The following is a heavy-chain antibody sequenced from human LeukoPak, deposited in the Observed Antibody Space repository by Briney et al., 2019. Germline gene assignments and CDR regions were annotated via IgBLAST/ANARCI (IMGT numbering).Heavy chain of an antibody. D-gene: IGHD4-17*01. Sequence: PSETLSLTCAVYGGSFSGYYWSWLRQPPGKGLEWIGEINHSGSTNYNPSLKSRVTISVDTSKNQFSLKLSSVTAADTAVYCCARNGGMTTVTTRGALDYWGQGTLVTVSS. CDR1: GGSFSGYY. J-gene: IGHJ4*02. CDR3: ARNGGMTTVTTRGALDY. V-gene: IGHV4-34*01. CDR2: INHSGST.